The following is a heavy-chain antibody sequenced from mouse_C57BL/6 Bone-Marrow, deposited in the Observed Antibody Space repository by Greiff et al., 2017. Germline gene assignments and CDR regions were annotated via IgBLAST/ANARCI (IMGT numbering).Heavy chain of an antibody. Sequence: VQLQESGAELARPGASVKLSCKASGYTFTSYGISWVKQRTGQGLEWIGEIYPRSGNTYYNEKFKGKATLTAEKSSSTAYMELRSLTSEDSAVYFCARVFPAYYSNYADYWGQGTTLTVSS. CDR3: ARVFPAYYSNYADY. J-gene: IGHJ2*01. CDR1: GYTFTSYG. D-gene: IGHD2-5*01. V-gene: IGHV1-81*01. CDR2: IYPRSGNT.